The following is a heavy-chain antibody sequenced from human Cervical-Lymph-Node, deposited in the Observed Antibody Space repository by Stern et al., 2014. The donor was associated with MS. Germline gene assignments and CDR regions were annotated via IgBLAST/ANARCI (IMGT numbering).Heavy chain of an antibody. CDR2: VSHSGTT. Sequence: QLQLQESGPGLVKPSETLSLTCSVSGVSLSIDSYYWGWVRQTPGKGLEWIGSVSHSGTTSYNPSLKSRVTISADTSNNHFSLKLSFVTAADTGVYYCARHDRIALGTAIGKWGQGTLVTVSP. D-gene: IGHD2-21*02. CDR3: ARHDRIALGTAIGK. V-gene: IGHV4-39*01. CDR1: GVSLSIDSYY. J-gene: IGHJ4*02.